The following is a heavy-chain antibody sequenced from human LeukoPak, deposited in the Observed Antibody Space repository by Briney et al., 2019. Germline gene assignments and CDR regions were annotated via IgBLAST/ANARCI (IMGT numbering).Heavy chain of an antibody. CDR2: IRYDGSNK. J-gene: IGHJ4*02. CDR3: TRDRGYSYGWLLGY. D-gene: IGHD5-18*01. Sequence: PGGSLRLSCAASGFTFSSYGMHWVRQAPGKGLEWVAFIRYDGSNKYYADSVKGRFTISRDNSKNTLYLQMNSLKTEDTAVYYCTRDRGYSYGWLLGYWGQGTLVTVSS. CDR1: GFTFSSYG. V-gene: IGHV3-30*02.